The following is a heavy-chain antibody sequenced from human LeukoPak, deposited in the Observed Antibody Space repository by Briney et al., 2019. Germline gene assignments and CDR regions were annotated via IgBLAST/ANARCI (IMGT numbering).Heavy chain of an antibody. CDR2: INPNSGGT. V-gene: IGHV1-2*02. D-gene: IGHD5-12*01. J-gene: IGHJ3*02. CDR3: ARGSGYDFRAFDI. CDR1: GYTFIGYY. Sequence: ASVKVSCKASGYTFIGYYLHWLRQAPGQGPEWMGWINPNSGGTNYSEKFQGRVTMTRDTSISTAYMELSRLRSDDTAVYYCARGSGYDFRAFDIWGQGTMVTVFS.